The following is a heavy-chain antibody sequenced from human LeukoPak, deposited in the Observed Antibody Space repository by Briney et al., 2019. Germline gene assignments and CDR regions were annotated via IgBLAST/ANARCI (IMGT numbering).Heavy chain of an antibody. D-gene: IGHD1-1*01. CDR1: GFTFSTYG. V-gene: IGHV3-33*08. CDR2: IWYDGSNK. J-gene: IGHJ4*02. CDR3: ARRLGTTLDY. Sequence: GGSLRLSCAGSGFTFSTYGMHWVRQAPGKGLEWVAVIWYDGSNKYYADSVKGRFTISRDNSKNTLYLQMNSLRAEDAAVYYCARRLGTTLDYWGQGTLVTVSS.